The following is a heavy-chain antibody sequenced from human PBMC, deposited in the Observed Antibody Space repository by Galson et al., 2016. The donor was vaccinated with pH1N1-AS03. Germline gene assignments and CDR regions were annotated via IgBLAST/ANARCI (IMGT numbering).Heavy chain of an antibody. V-gene: IGHV1-3*04. J-gene: IGHJ4*02. Sequence: SVKVSCKASGYRFNIYDMHWVRQAPGQRPEWMGWINTGNGNTKYSQKFQGRITITRDTSASTAYMELSSLKFEDTAVYYCTRIRGGTAVAGVAWLHWGQGTLVTVSS. CDR2: INTGNGNT. D-gene: IGHD6-19*01. CDR1: GYRFNIYD. CDR3: TRIRGGTAVAGVAWLH.